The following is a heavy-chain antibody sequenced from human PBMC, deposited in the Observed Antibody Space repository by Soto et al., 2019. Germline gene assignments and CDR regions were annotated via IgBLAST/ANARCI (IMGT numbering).Heavy chain of an antibody. D-gene: IGHD2-15*01. CDR1: GGSISSGGYY. CDR2: IYYSGST. V-gene: IGHV4-31*03. CDR3: ARDTFGVVATPSAFDL. J-gene: IGHJ3*01. Sequence: QVQLQESGPGLVQPSQTLSLTCTVSGGSISSGGYYWSWIRQHPGKGLEWIGYIYYSGSTYYNPSLKSRVTISVDTSKKQFSLKLISVTAADTAVYYGARDTFGVVATPSAFDLGGQGTMVPVSS.